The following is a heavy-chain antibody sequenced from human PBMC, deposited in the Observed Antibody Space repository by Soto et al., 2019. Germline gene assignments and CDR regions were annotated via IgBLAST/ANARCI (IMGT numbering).Heavy chain of an antibody. D-gene: IGHD3-3*01. V-gene: IGHV4-59*01. CDR2: IYYSGST. CDR3: ARVKKGPESTYDFWSGYYRGGFFFDY. CDR1: GGSISSYY. Sequence: SETLSLTCTVAGGSISSYYWSWIRQPPGKGLEWIGYIYYSGSTNYNPSLKSRVTISVDTSKNQFSLKLSSVTAADTAVYYCARVKKGPESTYDFWSGYYRGGFFFDYWGQGTLVTVSS. J-gene: IGHJ4*02.